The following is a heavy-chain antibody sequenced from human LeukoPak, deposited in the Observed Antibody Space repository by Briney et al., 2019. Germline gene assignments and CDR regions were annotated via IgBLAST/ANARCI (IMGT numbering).Heavy chain of an antibody. Sequence: GGSLRLSCAASGFTFISYGMHWVRQAPGKGLEWVAFLRYDGSNKYYADSVKGRFTISRDKSKNTLYLQMNSLRAEDTAVYYCASFYYNLGYGGFDIWGQGTMVTVSS. V-gene: IGHV3-30*02. CDR2: LRYDGSNK. J-gene: IGHJ3*02. CDR1: GFTFISYG. CDR3: ASFYYNLGYGGFDI. D-gene: IGHD4-23*01.